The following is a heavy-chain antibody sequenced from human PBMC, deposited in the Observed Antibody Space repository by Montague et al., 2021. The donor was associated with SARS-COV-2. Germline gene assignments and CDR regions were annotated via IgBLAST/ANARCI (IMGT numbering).Heavy chain of an antibody. CDR3: ARGHLSVSMIVVVFTSASYYFDY. Sequence: SETLSLTCAVYGGFFGDDHWSWIRQPPGKGLEWIGDIKQSGSTNYNPSXXSRGTISVDTSKNQFSLKLTYVTAADTAVYFCARGHLSVSMIVVVFTSASYYFDYWGQGAQVTVSS. D-gene: IGHD3-22*01. J-gene: IGHJ4*02. V-gene: IGHV4-34*01. CDR2: IKQSGST. CDR1: GGFFGDDH.